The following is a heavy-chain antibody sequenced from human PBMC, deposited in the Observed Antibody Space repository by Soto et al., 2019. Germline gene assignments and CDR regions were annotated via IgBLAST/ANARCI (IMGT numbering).Heavy chain of an antibody. CDR1: GGSISSGGYY. V-gene: IGHV4-31*03. CDR3: ARTYSGSYSWFDP. D-gene: IGHD1-26*01. J-gene: IGHJ5*02. Sequence: QVQLQESGPGLVKPSQTLSLTCTVSGGSISSGGYYWSWIRQHPGKDLEWIGYIYYSGTTYYNPSLKSRVTISVDTSKNQCSLKLSSVTAADTAVYFCARTYSGSYSWFDPWGQGTLVTVSS. CDR2: IYYSGTT.